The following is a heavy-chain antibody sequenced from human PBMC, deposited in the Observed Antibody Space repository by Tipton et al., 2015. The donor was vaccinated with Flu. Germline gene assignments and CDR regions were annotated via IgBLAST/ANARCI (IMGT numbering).Heavy chain of an antibody. Sequence: SLRLSCAARGFTFGSYWMHWVRQAPGKGLVWVSRINGDGGSTRYADSVKGRFTISRDNAKNTLYLQMNSLRAEDTAVYYCARDSVYDILTGYSYYGMDVWGQGTTVTVSS. CDR1: GFTFGSYW. CDR3: ARDSVYDILTGYSYYGMDV. CDR2: INGDGGST. J-gene: IGHJ6*02. V-gene: IGHV3-74*01. D-gene: IGHD3-9*01.